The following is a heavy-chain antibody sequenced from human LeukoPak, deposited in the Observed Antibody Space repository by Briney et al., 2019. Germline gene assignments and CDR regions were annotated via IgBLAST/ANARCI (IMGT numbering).Heavy chain of an antibody. CDR1: GFTFGSYA. J-gene: IGHJ5*02. CDR3: AREAGVWFDP. V-gene: IGHV3-30*01. Sequence: GSLRLSCAASGFTFGSYAMHWARQAPGKGLEWVAVISYDGSNKYYADSVKGRFTISRDNSKNTLYLQMNSLRAEDTAVYYCAREAGVWFDPWGQGTLVTVSS. CDR2: ISYDGSNK. D-gene: IGHD3-10*01.